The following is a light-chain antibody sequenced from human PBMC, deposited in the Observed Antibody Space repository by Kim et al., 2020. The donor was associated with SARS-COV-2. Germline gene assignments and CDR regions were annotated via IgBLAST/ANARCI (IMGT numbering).Light chain of an antibody. J-gene: IGKJ2*01. CDR3: QHYYNFPYS. V-gene: IGKV1-5*03. CDR2: RAS. CDR1: QNVNDW. Sequence: CAEDQFTFSFRASQNVNDWFAWYRQMPGKTPDLLIYRASNLESGVPSRFSGSGSGTEFTLTISSLQPDDSATYYCQHYYNFPYSFGQGTKLEI.